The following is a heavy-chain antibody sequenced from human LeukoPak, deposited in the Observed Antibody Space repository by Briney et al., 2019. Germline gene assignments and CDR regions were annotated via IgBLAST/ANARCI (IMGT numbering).Heavy chain of an antibody. CDR1: GFTFSSYW. J-gene: IGHJ4*02. D-gene: IGHD3-22*01. CDR3: ARGYYDSSGYYYVSAFDY. CDR2: IKHDGSEN. Sequence: PGGSLRLSCAASGFTFSSYWMSWGRQAPGKGLEWVANIKHDGSENYYVDSVKGRVTISRDNAKNSLYLQMNSLRAEDTAVYYCARGYYDSSGYYYVSAFDYWGQGTLVTVSS. V-gene: IGHV3-7*01.